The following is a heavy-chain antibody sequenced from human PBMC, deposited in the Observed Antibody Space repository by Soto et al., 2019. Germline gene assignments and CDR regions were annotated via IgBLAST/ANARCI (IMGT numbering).Heavy chain of an antibody. V-gene: IGHV4-61*01. J-gene: IGHJ4*02. Sequence: SETLSLTCTVSGGSVSSGSYYWSWIRQPPGKGLELIGYIFSSGRTNYNPSLKSRVTISVDTSKNQFSLRLRSVSAADTAMYYCARGGNYNVLTGYYEYWGQGTLVTVSS. CDR1: GGSVSSGSYY. D-gene: IGHD3-9*01. CDR2: IFSSGRT. CDR3: ARGGNYNVLTGYYEY.